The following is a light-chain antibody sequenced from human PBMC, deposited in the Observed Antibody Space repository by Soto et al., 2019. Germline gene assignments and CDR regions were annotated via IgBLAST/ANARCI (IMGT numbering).Light chain of an antibody. V-gene: IGKV3-20*01. CDR3: QQYCSSPLFT. Sequence: EIVLTQSPGTLSLSPGERATLSCRASQSVSSSYLAWYQQKPGQAPRLLMYGASSRATGIPDRFSGSGSGTDFSLTINRLEPEDVAVYYCQQYCSSPLFTFGPGTKVDIK. J-gene: IGKJ3*01. CDR2: GAS. CDR1: QSVSSSY.